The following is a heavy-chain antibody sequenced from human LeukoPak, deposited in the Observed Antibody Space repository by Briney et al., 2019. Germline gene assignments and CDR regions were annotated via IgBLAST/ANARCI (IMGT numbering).Heavy chain of an antibody. J-gene: IGHJ4*02. CDR3: AKDATASPYFHWFDN. CDR1: GFTFSSYG. V-gene: IGHV3-33*06. D-gene: IGHD3-9*01. Sequence: GGSLRLSCAASGFTFSSYGMHWVRRAPGKGLEWVAVIWYDGSNKYYADSVKGRFTISRDNSKNTLYLQMNSLRAEDTAVYYCAKDATASPYFHWFDNWGQGTQVIVSS. CDR2: IWYDGSNK.